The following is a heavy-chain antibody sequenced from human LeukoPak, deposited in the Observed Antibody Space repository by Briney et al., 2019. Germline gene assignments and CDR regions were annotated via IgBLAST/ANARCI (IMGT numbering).Heavy chain of an antibody. D-gene: IGHD3-3*01. CDR1: GFTFSSYW. CDR2: IKQDGSEK. Sequence: PGGSLRLSCAASGFTFSSYWMSWVRQAPGKGLEWVANIKQDGSEKYYVDSVKGRFTISRDNAKNSLYLQMNSLRAEDTAVSYCARDYDFWSGLPDYWGQGTLVTVSS. CDR3: ARDYDFWSGLPDY. V-gene: IGHV3-7*01. J-gene: IGHJ4*02.